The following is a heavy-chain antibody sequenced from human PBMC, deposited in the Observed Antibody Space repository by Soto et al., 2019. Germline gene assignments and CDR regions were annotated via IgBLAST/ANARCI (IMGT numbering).Heavy chain of an antibody. CDR1: GGTFSSYT. D-gene: IGHD6-13*01. V-gene: IGHV1-69*08. CDR2: IIPILGIA. Sequence: QVQLVQSGAEVKKPGSSVKVSCKASGGTFSSYTISWVRQAPGQGLEWMGRIIPILGIANYAQKCQGRVTITADKSTSTAYRGLSSLRSEDTAVYYCARDVYSSSWSQGYYGMDVWGQGTTVTVSS. J-gene: IGHJ6*02. CDR3: ARDVYSSSWSQGYYGMDV.